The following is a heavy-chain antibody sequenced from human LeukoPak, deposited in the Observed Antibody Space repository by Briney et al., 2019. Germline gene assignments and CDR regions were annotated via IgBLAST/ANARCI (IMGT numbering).Heavy chain of an antibody. Sequence: SVKVSCKASGYTFTSYDINWVRQATGQGLEWMGGIIPIFGTANYAQKFQGRVTITADESTSTAYMELSSLRSEDTAVYYCARDLGYCTNGVCHTRFDYWGQGTLVAVSS. D-gene: IGHD2-8*01. CDR3: ARDLGYCTNGVCHTRFDY. CDR2: IIPIFGTA. CDR1: GYTFTSYD. V-gene: IGHV1-69*13. J-gene: IGHJ4*02.